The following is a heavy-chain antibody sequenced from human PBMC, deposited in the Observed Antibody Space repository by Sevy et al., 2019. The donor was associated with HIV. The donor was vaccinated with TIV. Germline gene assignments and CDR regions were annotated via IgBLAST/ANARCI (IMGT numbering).Heavy chain of an antibody. Sequence: GGSLRLSCTASGFTFNNYYMNWVRQAPGKGLEWVSSISSSSTDIYYADSVKGRFTISRDNAKNSLYLQMNSLRAEDTAVYYCARDGGCTSTSCLLYSDYWGQGTLVTVSS. CDR2: ISSSSTDI. V-gene: IGHV3-21*01. CDR3: ARDGGCTSTSCLLYSDY. D-gene: IGHD2-2*01. CDR1: GFTFNNYY. J-gene: IGHJ4*02.